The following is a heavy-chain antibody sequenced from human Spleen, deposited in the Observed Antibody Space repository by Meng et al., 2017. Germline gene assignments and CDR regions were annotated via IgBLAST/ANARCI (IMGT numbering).Heavy chain of an antibody. Sequence: VHLQLWGARSLKPSDTLSLTCVVSGGSFSDYYWSWIRQPPGKGLEWIGEINHSGSTNYNPSLESRATISVDTSQNNLSLKPSSVTAADSAVYYCARGPTTMAHDFDYWGQGTLVTVSS. CDR2: INHSGST. J-gene: IGHJ4*02. V-gene: IGHV4-34*01. CDR1: GGSFSDYY. D-gene: IGHD4-11*01. CDR3: ARGPTTMAHDFDY.